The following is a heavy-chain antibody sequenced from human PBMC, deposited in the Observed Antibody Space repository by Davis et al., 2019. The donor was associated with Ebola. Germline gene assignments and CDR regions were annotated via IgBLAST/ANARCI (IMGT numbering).Heavy chain of an antibody. CDR3: ARGASDGYNGISFDY. CDR2: MYYSGRT. V-gene: IGHV4-59*01. D-gene: IGHD5-24*01. Sequence: SETLSLTCTVSGGSISSYFWSWIRQPPGKGLEWIGYMYYSGRTTYNPSLKSRVTISIEMSKNQFSLKLSSVTAADTAVYYCARGASDGYNGISFDYWGQGILVTVSS. CDR1: GGSISSYF. J-gene: IGHJ4*02.